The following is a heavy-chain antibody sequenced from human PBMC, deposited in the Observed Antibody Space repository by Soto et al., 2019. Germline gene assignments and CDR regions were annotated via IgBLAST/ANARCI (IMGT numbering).Heavy chain of an antibody. D-gene: IGHD2-2*01. CDR3: AKCKNIVEGPAVIDY. V-gene: IGHV3-23*01. Sequence: PGGSLRLSCVASGFAFDTYVMNWVRQAPGKKLEWVAGMRGSHDNHNIYYIDSERSRFTISRDNSNSTVYLDLSRLGADYSAVYYCAKCKNIVEGPAVIDYWGQGTLVTVSS. J-gene: IGHJ4*02. CDR2: MRGSHDNHNI. CDR1: GFAFDTYV.